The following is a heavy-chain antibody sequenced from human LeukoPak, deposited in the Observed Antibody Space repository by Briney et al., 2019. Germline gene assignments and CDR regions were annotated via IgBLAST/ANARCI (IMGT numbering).Heavy chain of an antibody. J-gene: IGHJ3*02. Sequence: PSETLSLTCTVSGGSITSYYWSWIRQPPGKGLEWIGHIYYSGSTNYNPSLKSRVTISIDTSKNQFSLKLSSVTAADTAVYYCASFGTTVITFDAFDIWGQGTMVTVSS. V-gene: IGHV4-59*12. D-gene: IGHD4-17*01. CDR1: GGSITSYY. CDR2: IYYSGST. CDR3: ASFGTTVITFDAFDI.